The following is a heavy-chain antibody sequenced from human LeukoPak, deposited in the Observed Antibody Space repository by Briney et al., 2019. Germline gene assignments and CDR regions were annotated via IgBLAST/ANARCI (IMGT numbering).Heavy chain of an antibody. CDR3: ARTRVRGASWDALDI. V-gene: IGHV3-30*03. CDR2: ISYDGSTK. Sequence: GESLKISCAASGFIFSSHGLHWVRQAPGKGLEWVSLISYDGSTKYYGESVKGRFTISRDNSKNTLYLQMNSLRAEDTAVYCCARTRVRGASWDALDIWGQGTTVTVSS. CDR1: GFIFSSHG. D-gene: IGHD1-1*01. J-gene: IGHJ3*02.